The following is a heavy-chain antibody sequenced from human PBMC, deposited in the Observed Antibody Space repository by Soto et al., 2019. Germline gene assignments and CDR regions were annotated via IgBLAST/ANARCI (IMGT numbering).Heavy chain of an antibody. J-gene: IGHJ4*02. CDR3: ARDQVARGIDY. Sequence: EVQLVESGGGLVKPGGSLRLSCAASGFTFSSYSMNWVRQAPGKGLEWVSSISSSSSYIYYADSVKGRFTITRDNAKNTLYLQMNSLRAEDTAVYYCARDQVARGIDYWGQGTLVTVSS. V-gene: IGHV3-21*01. CDR2: ISSSSSYI. D-gene: IGHD3-16*01. CDR1: GFTFSSYS.